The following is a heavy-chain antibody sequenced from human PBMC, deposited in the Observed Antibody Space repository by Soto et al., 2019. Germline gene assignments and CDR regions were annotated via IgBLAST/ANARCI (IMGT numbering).Heavy chain of an antibody. Sequence: PGGSLRLSCAASGCIFTDYSMTWIRQSPGKGLEWVSYISNGDETTQYADSVKGRFTVSRDNAKKVLFLQMSSLRVDDTAVYYCAREPQRRDGYNFDSWGRGALVTLS. V-gene: IGHV3-11*01. J-gene: IGHJ4*02. CDR1: GCIFTDYS. D-gene: IGHD6-25*01. CDR2: ISNGDETT. CDR3: AREPQRRDGYNFDS.